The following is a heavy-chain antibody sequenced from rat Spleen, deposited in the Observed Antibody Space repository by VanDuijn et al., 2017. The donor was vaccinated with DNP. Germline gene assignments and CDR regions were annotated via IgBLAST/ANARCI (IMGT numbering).Heavy chain of an antibody. J-gene: IGHJ2*01. Sequence: EVQLVESGGGLVQPGRSLKLSCAASGFTFSDFNMAWVRQAPKKGLEWVATIFYDGSTTYYGDSVKGRFTISRDDAKNTLYLQMDSLRSEDTATYYCATHGFGYFDYWGQGVVVTVSS. CDR1: GFTFSDFN. D-gene: IGHD4-3*01. V-gene: IGHV5S10*01. CDR2: IFYDGSTT. CDR3: ATHGFGYFDY.